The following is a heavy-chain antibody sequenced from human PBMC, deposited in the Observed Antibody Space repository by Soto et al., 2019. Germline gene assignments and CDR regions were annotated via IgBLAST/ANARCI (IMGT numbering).Heavy chain of an antibody. CDR2: IYYSGST. CDR3: ARAGNKTYYDFWSGSPGYFDY. D-gene: IGHD3-3*01. CDR1: GGSISSYY. J-gene: IGHJ4*02. Sequence: QVQLQESGPGLVKPSETLSLTCTVSGGSISSYYWSWIRQPPGKGLEWIGYIYYSGSTNYNPSLTSRVTISVDTSKNQFSLKLSSVTAADTAVYYCARAGNKTYYDFWSGSPGYFDYWGQGTLVTVSS. V-gene: IGHV4-59*01.